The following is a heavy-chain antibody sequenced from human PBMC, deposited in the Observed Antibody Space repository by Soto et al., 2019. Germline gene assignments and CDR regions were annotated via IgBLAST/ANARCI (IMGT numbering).Heavy chain of an antibody. CDR2: INPKSGGK. CDR1: GYTFTDCY. CDR3: VRDGLVSSAKYYFDY. D-gene: IGHD6-13*01. V-gene: IGHV1-2*02. J-gene: IGHJ4*02. Sequence: QVQLVQSGAEVKKPGPSVRVSCKASGYTFTDCYVHWVRQAPGQGLEWMGWINPKSGGKNIAQRFKGRVNMTRDMSINTAYMELNSLKSDDTAVYYCVRDGLVSSAKYYFDYWGQGTLVTVSS.